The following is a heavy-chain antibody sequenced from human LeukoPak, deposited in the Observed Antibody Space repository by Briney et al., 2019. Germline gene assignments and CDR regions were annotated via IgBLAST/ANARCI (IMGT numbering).Heavy chain of an antibody. J-gene: IGHJ4*02. Sequence: PSETLSLTCTVSGAYISSNTYYWSWIRQPPGKGLEWIGYIYQSGTTYYNPSLKSRVSISVDRSENQFSLRLSSVTAADTAVYYCARGDGYSYPRFDYWGQGTLVTVSS. V-gene: IGHV4-30-2*01. CDR1: GAYISSNTYY. D-gene: IGHD5-18*01. CDR3: ARGDGYSYPRFDY. CDR2: IYQSGTT.